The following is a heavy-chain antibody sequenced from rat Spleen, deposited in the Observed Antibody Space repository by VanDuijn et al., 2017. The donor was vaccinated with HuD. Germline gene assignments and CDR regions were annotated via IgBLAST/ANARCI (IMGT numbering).Heavy chain of an antibody. CDR1: GFTFSDYN. CDR3: TTLITTRDY. J-gene: IGHJ2*01. V-gene: IGHV5-20*01. CDR2: ISFDGIST. D-gene: IGHD1-10*01. Sequence: EVQLVESGGGLVQPGRSLKLSCAASGFTFSDYNMAWVRQAPKQGLEWVATISFDGISTYYRDSVKGRFTISRDNAKSSLYLQMDSLRSEDTATYYCTTLITTRDYWGQGVMVTVSS.